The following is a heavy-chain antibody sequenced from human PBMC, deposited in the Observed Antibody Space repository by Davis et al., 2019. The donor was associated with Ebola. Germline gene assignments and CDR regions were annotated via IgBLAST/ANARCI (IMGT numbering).Heavy chain of an antibody. Sequence: GGSLRLSCKGSGYSFTSYWIGWVRQRPGKGLEWMGAIFPGGSESRYSPSLQGQVTISADKSITTAYVQWSSLKASDTAIYYCARPGDDMAMGGWGQGTLVTVSS. V-gene: IGHV5-51*01. CDR2: IFPGGSES. CDR1: GYSFTSYW. J-gene: IGHJ4*02. D-gene: IGHD3-10*01. CDR3: ARPGDDMAMGG.